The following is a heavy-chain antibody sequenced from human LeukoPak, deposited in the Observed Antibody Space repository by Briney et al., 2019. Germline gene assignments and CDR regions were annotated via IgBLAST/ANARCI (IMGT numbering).Heavy chain of an antibody. V-gene: IGHV4-30-4*08. CDR1: GASISNGDYY. CDR3: ARGATRDAFDI. J-gene: IGHJ3*02. CDR2: IHYSGST. Sequence: PSQTLSLTCTVSGASISNGDYYWSWIRQPPGKGLEWIGYIHYSGSTYYNPSLKSRVTISVDRSKNQFSLKLSSVTAADTAVYYCARGATRDAFDIWGQGTMVTVSS.